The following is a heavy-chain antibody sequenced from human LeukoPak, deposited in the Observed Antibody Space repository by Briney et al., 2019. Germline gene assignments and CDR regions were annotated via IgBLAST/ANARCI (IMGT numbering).Heavy chain of an antibody. Sequence: KPSETLSLTCTVSGGSMSPYHWGWIRQPPGKGLEWTGYIYYSGSTNYNPSLKGRVTISVDTSKNQFSLKLSSVTAADTAIYYCARAVSGRFDYWGQGTLVTVSS. CDR3: ARAVSGRFDY. CDR1: GGSMSPYH. V-gene: IGHV4-59*08. CDR2: IYYSGST. J-gene: IGHJ4*02. D-gene: IGHD6-19*01.